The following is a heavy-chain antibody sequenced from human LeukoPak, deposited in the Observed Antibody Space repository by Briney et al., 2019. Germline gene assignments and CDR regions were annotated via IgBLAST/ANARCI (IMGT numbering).Heavy chain of an antibody. CDR2: ISSSGSTI. J-gene: IGHJ4*02. CDR1: GFTFSSYE. V-gene: IGHV3-48*03. D-gene: IGHD6-19*01. Sequence: GGSLRLSCAASGFTFSSYEMNWVRQAPGKGLEGVSYISSSGSTIYYADSVKGRFTISRDNDKNSLYLQMNSLRAEDTAVYYCAGGSGWYAYFDYWGQGTLVTVSS. CDR3: AGGSGWYAYFDY.